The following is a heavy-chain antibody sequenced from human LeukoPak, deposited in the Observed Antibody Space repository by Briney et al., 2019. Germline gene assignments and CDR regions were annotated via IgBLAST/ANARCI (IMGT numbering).Heavy chain of an antibody. CDR3: ARKSVAATPRDIVYQYSYMDV. CDR2: ISTNTGNP. CDR1: GYTFTSYA. V-gene: IGHV7-4-1*02. J-gene: IGHJ6*03. Sequence: GASVKVSCKPSGYTFTSYAMNWVRQAPGQGLEWRGWISTNTGNPTYAQGFTGRFVFSLDTSVSTAYLQISSLKAEDTAVYYCARKSVAATPRDIVYQYSYMDVWGKGTTVTVSS. D-gene: IGHD2-15*01.